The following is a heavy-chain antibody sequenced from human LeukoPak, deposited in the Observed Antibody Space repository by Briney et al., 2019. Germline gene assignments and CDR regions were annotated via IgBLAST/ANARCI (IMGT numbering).Heavy chain of an antibody. V-gene: IGHV3-7*01. Sequence: GESLRLSCEASGFTFSDYWVDWVRQAPGKGLEWVGNIKQDGSKKNYFESVEGRFTISRDNAKNSVYLQMNSLRDEDTAVYYCASQVETFYMDVWGKGTTVTVSS. CDR1: GFTFSDYW. CDR2: IKQDGSKK. J-gene: IGHJ6*03. D-gene: IGHD5-24*01. CDR3: ASQVETFYMDV.